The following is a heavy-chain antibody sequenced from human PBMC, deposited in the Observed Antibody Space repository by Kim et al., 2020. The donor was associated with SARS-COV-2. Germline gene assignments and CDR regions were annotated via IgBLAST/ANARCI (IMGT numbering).Heavy chain of an antibody. V-gene: IGHV3-23*01. D-gene: IGHD3-10*01. CDR2: ISYAVGRT. CDR3: AKDGYGSGSYYTLNFDC. Sequence: GGSLRLSCVASGFTFSSHAMTWVRQVPGKGLEWVATISYAVGRTFYADYVKGRFTISRDNSKNTLYLQMNTLRAEDTAVYYCAKDGYGSGSYYTLNFDCWGQGTLVTVSS. CDR1: GFTFSSHA. J-gene: IGHJ4*02.